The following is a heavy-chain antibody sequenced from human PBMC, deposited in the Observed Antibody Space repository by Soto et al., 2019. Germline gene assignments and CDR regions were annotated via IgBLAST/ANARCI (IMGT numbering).Heavy chain of an antibody. V-gene: IGHV1-3*05. Sequence: QVQLVQSGAEEKKPGASVKVSCKASGYTFTSYAMHWVRQAPGQRREGMGWTNAGNGNTKYSQKCQGRVTITRDTAASIAYMELSSHRSEDTSVSYCARAWVVATAPDYCGQGTLVTVSS. D-gene: IGHD2-21*02. CDR2: TNAGNGNT. J-gene: IGHJ4*02. CDR1: GYTFTSYA. CDR3: ARAWVVATAPDY.